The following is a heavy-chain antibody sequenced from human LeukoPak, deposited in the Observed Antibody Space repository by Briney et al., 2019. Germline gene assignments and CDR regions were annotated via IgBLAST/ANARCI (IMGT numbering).Heavy chain of an antibody. V-gene: IGHV1-8*01. D-gene: IGHD3-22*01. J-gene: IGHJ4*02. CDR2: MNPNSGNT. Sequence: ASVKVSCKPSGYTFTSYDINWVRQGTGQGLEWMGWMNPNSGNTVYAQGFQGRVTMTRNTSISTAYMDLSSLRSEDTAVHYCARGYHDSSGYHFDYWGQGTLVTVSS. CDR1: GYTFTSYD. CDR3: ARGYHDSSGYHFDY.